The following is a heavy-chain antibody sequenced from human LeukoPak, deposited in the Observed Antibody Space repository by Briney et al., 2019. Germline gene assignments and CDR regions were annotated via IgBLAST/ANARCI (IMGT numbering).Heavy chain of an antibody. V-gene: IGHV3-30*18. CDR1: GFTFSNYG. J-gene: IGHJ4*02. Sequence: GGSLRLSCAASGFTFSNYGVHWVRQAPGKGLEWVALISFDESSEYYADSVKGRFSISRDNSKNTLYLQMNNARVDDTAVYYCAKEVGYGSPYFDYWGQGTLVTVSS. CDR3: AKEVGYGSPYFDY. D-gene: IGHD5-12*01. CDR2: ISFDESSE.